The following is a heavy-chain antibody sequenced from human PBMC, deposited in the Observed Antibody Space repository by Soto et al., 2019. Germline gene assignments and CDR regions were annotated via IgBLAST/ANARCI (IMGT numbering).Heavy chain of an antibody. D-gene: IGHD3-10*01. J-gene: IGHJ6*02. CDR3: ARKGGSGSLYYYGMDV. CDR2: ISYDGSNK. Sequence: ESGGGVVQPGRSLRLSCAASGFTFSSYAMHWVRQAPGKGLEWVAVISYDGSNKYYADSVKGRFTISRDNSKNTLYLQMNSLRAEDTAVYYCARKGGSGSLYYYGMDVWGQGTTVTVSS. V-gene: IGHV3-30-3*01. CDR1: GFTFSSYA.